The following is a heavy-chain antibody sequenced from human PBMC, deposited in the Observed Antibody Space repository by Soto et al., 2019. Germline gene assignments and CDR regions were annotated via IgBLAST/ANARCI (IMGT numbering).Heavy chain of an antibody. D-gene: IGHD2-8*02. CDR2: ISAYNGNT. V-gene: IGHV1-18*01. J-gene: IGHJ6*02. CDR3: ARDRVYGWGSYYYYGMDV. CDR1: GYTFTSYG. Sequence: GASVKVSCKASGYTFTSYGISWVLQAPGQGLEWMGWISAYNGNTNYAQKLQGRVTMTTDTSTSTAYMELRSLRSDDTAVYYCARDRVYGWGSYYYYGMDVWGQGTTVTVSS.